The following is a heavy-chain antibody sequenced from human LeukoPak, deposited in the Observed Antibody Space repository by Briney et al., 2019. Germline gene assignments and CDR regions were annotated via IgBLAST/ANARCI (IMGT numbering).Heavy chain of an antibody. J-gene: IGHJ4*02. CDR2: IIPIFGTV. CDR1: GYIFSNFG. Sequence: GASVKVSCKASGYIFSNFGITWVRQAPGQGLEWMGVIIPIFGTVNYAQNFQDRVTITADESTSTAYTELSTLRSEDSAVFYCARASIVGSTTGHQTGAFDSWGQGTLVIVSS. V-gene: IGHV1-69*13. D-gene: IGHD1-26*01. CDR3: ARASIVGSTTGHQTGAFDS.